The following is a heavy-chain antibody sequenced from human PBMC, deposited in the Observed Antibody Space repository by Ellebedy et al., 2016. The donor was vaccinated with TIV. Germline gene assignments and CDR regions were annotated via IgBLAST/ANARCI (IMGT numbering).Heavy chain of an antibody. CDR2: ISPHSGAT. CDR3: AKPPGGLANWYFDP. J-gene: IGHJ2*01. Sequence: AASVKVSCKASGYTFTGSYIHWVRHAPAQGLEWTGWISPHSGATGSAQQFQGRVTMPRDTSVSTAYLELSGLRSDDTAVYYFAKPPGGLANWYFDPWGRGTQVTVSS. D-gene: IGHD5-12*01. CDR1: GYTFTGSY. V-gene: IGHV1-2*02.